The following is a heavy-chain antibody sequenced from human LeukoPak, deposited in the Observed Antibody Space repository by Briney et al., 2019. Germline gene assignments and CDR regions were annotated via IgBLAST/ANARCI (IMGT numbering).Heavy chain of an antibody. V-gene: IGHV3-30*02. CDR3: AKDLVPAETVRHYYMDV. CDR1: GFTFSSYG. CDR2: IRYDGSNK. D-gene: IGHD2-2*01. J-gene: IGHJ6*03. Sequence: GGSLRLSCAASGFTFSSYGMHWVRQAPGKGLEWVAFIRYDGSNKYYADSVKGRFTISRDNSKNTLYLQMNSLRAEDTAVYYCAKDLVPAETVRHYYMDVWGKGTTVTVSS.